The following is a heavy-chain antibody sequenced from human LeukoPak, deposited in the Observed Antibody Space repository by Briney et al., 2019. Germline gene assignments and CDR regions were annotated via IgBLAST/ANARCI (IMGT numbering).Heavy chain of an antibody. D-gene: IGHD3-22*01. V-gene: IGHV1-2*02. CDR1: GYTFTGYY. Sequence: ASVKVCCKASGYTFTGYYMHWVRQAPGQGLEWMGWINPNSGGTNYAQKFQGRVTMTRDTSISTAYMELSRLRSDDTAVYYCASDIDYYDSSGYQFDYWGQGTLVTVSS. J-gene: IGHJ4*02. CDR2: INPNSGGT. CDR3: ASDIDYYDSSGYQFDY.